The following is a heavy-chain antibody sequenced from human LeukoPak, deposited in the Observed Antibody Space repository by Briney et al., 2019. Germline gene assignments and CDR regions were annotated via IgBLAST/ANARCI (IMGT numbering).Heavy chain of an antibody. CDR1: GYSFTSYW. D-gene: IGHD5-18*01. CDR3: AVGGGGYSYGYVSNY. Sequence: GESLKISCQGSGYSFTSYWIGWVRQMPGKGLEWMGNIYPGDSNTRYSPSFQGQVTISADKSISTAYLQWSSLKASDTAMYYCAVGGGGYSYGYVSNYWGQGTLVTVSS. J-gene: IGHJ4*02. V-gene: IGHV5-51*01. CDR2: IYPGDSNT.